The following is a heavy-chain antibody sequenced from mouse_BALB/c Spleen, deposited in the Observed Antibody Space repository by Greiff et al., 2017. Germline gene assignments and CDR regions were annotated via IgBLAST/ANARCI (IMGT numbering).Heavy chain of an antibody. CDR3: AREGKYGNPRFAY. J-gene: IGHJ3*01. CDR2: ISTYYGDA. V-gene: IGHV1S137*01. D-gene: IGHD2-10*02. Sequence: QVQLKESGAELVRPGVSVKISCKGSGYTFTDYAMHWVKQSHAKSLEWIGVISTYYGDASYNQKFKGKATMTVDKSSSTAYMELARLTSEDSAIYYCAREGKYGNPRFAYWGQGTLVTVSA. CDR1: GYTFTDYA.